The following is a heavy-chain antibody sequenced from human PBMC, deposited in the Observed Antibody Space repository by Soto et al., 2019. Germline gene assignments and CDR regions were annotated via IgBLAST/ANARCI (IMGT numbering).Heavy chain of an antibody. J-gene: IGHJ2*01. CDR2: VYYSGSS. CDR1: GGSINNNDYY. CDR3: ARMSYFYDKWYFDI. V-gene: IGHV4-30-4*01. D-gene: IGHD3-22*01. Sequence: SETLSLTCSVSGGSINNNDYYWSWIRQTPGKGLEWIGYVYYSGSSDYIPSLKSRLSMSIDKSKNQFHLKLNSVTAADTATYFCARMSYFYDKWYFDIWGRGTLVTVSS.